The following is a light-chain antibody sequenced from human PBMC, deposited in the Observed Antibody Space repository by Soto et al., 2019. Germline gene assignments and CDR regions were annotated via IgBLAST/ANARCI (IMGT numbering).Light chain of an antibody. CDR1: SXDVGGYNY. CDR2: EVN. CDR3: SSYAGSSNV. V-gene: IGLV2-8*01. J-gene: IGLJ1*01. Sequence: QSALAQPPSASGSPGQSVAIFCTGTSXDVGGYNYVSWYQQHPGKAHKLMIYEVNKRPSGVPDRFSGSKSGNTASLTVSGLQAEDEADYYCSSYAGSSNVFGTGTKGTVL.